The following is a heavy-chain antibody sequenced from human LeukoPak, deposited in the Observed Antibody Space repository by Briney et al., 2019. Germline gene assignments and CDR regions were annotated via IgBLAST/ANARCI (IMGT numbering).Heavy chain of an antibody. CDR1: GYTFTGYY. Sequence: ASVKVSCKASGYTFTGYYFHWVRQGPGQGLEWMGWINPNTAGTNYAQKFLGRVTLTWDTSISTAYMELNRLTSDDTAVYFCATSAGDYKAGYYYYLGVWGKGTSVTVSS. J-gene: IGHJ6*03. CDR3: ATSAGDYKAGYYYYLGV. D-gene: IGHD4-17*01. CDR2: INPNTAGT. V-gene: IGHV1-2*02.